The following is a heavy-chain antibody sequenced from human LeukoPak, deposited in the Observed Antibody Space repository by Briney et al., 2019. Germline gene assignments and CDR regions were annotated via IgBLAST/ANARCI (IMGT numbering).Heavy chain of an antibody. CDR2: IYYSGST. Sequence: SQTLSLTCTVSGGSISSGGYYWSWIRQHPGKGLEWIGYIYYSGSTYYNPSLKSRVTISVDTSKNQFSLKLSSVTAADTAVYYCAGIGCSSTSCYAGSYFDYWGQGTLVTVSS. D-gene: IGHD2-2*01. CDR3: AGIGCSSTSCYAGSYFDY. J-gene: IGHJ4*02. CDR1: GGSISSGGYY. V-gene: IGHV4-31*03.